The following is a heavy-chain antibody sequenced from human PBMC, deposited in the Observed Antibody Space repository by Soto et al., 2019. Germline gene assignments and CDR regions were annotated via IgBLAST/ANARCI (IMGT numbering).Heavy chain of an antibody. CDR2: ISGSGGST. CDR3: AKEKVAEFSIAEYFQH. D-gene: IGHD6-19*01. J-gene: IGHJ1*01. CDR1: GFTFSSYG. Sequence: PGGSLRLSCAASGFTFSSYGMHWVRQAPGKGLEWVSAISGSGGSTYYADSVKGRFTISRDNSKNTLYLQMNSLRAEDTAVYYCAKEKVAEFSIAEYFQHWGQGTLVTVSS. V-gene: IGHV3-23*01.